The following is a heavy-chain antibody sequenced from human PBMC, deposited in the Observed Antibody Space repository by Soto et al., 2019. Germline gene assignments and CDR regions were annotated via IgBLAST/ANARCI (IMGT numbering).Heavy chain of an antibody. Sequence: ASVKVSCKASGYTLTRYSIHWVRQAPGQRLEWMGWINAGNGNTKFSQKFQGRVTITRDTSASTAYMELRGLRSEDTAIYYCAKDTYYYDSSGYYVFDYWGQGALVTVSS. CDR2: INAGNGNT. CDR3: AKDTYYYDSSGYYVFDY. J-gene: IGHJ4*02. V-gene: IGHV1-3*01. D-gene: IGHD3-22*01. CDR1: GYTLTRYS.